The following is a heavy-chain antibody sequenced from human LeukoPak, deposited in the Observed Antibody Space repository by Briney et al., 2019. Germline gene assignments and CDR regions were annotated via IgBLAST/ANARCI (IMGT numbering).Heavy chain of an antibody. V-gene: IGHV1-69*13. CDR2: IIPIFGTA. CDR3: ARVDTAMGTYYYYGMDV. Sequence: SVKVSCKAPGGTFSSYAISWVRQAPGQGLEWMGGIIPIFGTANYAQKFQGRVTITADESTSTAYTELSSLRSEDTAVYYCARVDTAMGTYYYYGMDVWGQGTTVTVSS. D-gene: IGHD5-18*01. CDR1: GGTFSSYA. J-gene: IGHJ6*02.